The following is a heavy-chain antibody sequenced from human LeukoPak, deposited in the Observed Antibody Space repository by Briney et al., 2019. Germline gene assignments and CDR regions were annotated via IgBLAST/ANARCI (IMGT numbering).Heavy chain of an antibody. J-gene: IGHJ5*02. CDR1: GFTFSSYS. CDR2: ISSSSSYI. D-gene: IGHD6-13*01. Sequence: GGSLRLSCAASGFTFSSYSMNWVRQAPGKGLEWVSSISSSSSYIYYADSVKGRFTISRDNAKNSLYLQMNSLRAEDTAVYYCARDRPAHIATVGWFDPWGQGTLVTVSS. V-gene: IGHV3-21*01. CDR3: ARDRPAHIATVGWFDP.